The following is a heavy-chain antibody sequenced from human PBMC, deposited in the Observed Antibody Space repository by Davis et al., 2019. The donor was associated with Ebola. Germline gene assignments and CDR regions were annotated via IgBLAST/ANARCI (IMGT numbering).Heavy chain of an antibody. CDR1: GFTFSSFA. V-gene: IGHV3-30-3*01. Sequence: GESLKISCAASGFTFSSFALHWVRQAPGKGLEWVAIISHDGTNKYYADSVKGRFTISRDNSMNTVFLQMNSLRAADTAVYYCARDPDYTYLRVLDYWGQGTLVTVSS. D-gene: IGHD4-11*01. CDR2: ISHDGTNK. J-gene: IGHJ4*02. CDR3: ARDPDYTYLRVLDY.